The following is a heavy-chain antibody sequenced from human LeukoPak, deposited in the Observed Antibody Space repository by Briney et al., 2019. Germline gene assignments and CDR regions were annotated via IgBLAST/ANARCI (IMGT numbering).Heavy chain of an antibody. Sequence: SGTLSLTCAVSGGSISSSNWWSWVRQPPGKGLEWIGEIYHSGSTNYNPSLKRRVTISVDKSKNQFSLKLSSVTAADTAVYYCARPNRYGSFDYWGQGTLVTVSS. CDR2: IYHSGST. V-gene: IGHV4-4*02. J-gene: IGHJ4*02. CDR1: GGSISSSNW. D-gene: IGHD3-10*01. CDR3: ARPNRYGSFDY.